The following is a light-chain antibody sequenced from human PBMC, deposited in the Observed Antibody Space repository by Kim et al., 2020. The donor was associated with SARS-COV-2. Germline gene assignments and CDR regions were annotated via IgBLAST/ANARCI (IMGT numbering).Light chain of an antibody. CDR1: QSVSTSY. Sequence: GKRATPSCSGSQSVSTSYLAWYQQKPGQAPRLLIYGASSRATGIPDRFSGSGSGTDFTLTISRLEPEDFAVYYCQQYGSSPRTFGQGTKVDIK. CDR2: GAS. J-gene: IGKJ1*01. CDR3: QQYGSSPRT. V-gene: IGKV3-20*01.